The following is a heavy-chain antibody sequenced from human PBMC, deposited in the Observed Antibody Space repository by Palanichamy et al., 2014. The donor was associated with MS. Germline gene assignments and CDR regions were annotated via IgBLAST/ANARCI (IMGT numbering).Heavy chain of an antibody. J-gene: IGHJ4*02. CDR3: ARGTYSGYPTAFDY. CDR2: ISAYSGHT. CDR1: GYTFTDYN. V-gene: IGHV1-18*04. D-gene: IGHD5-12*01. Sequence: QVHLVQSGAEVKKPGASVKISCKASGYTFTDYNITWVRQAPGQGLEWMGWISAYSGHTDYAQKFQDRLTMTTDTSTNTAYMEVRDLRSDDTAVYFCARGTYSGYPTAFDYWGQGTLVTLSS.